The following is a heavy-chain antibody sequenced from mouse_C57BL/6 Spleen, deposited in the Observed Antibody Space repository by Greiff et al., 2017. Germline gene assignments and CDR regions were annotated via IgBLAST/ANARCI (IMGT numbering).Heavy chain of an antibody. V-gene: IGHV5-9-1*02. CDR3: TRGHYGNFIDY. CDR2: ISSGGDYI. D-gene: IGHD2-1*01. J-gene: IGHJ2*01. Sequence: EVQGVESGEGLVKPGGSLKLSCAASGFTFSSYAMSWVRQTPEKRLEWVAYISSGGDYIYYADTVKGRFTISRDTARNTLYLQMSSLKSEDTAMYYCTRGHYGNFIDYWGQGTTLTVSS. CDR1: GFTFSSYA.